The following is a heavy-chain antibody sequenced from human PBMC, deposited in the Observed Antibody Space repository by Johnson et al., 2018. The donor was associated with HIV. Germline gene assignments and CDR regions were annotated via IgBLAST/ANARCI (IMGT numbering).Heavy chain of an antibody. CDR2: ISYDGSNK. J-gene: IGHJ3*02. V-gene: IGHV3-30*04. CDR1: GFTFSSYA. Sequence: QEQLVESGGGVVQPGRSLRLSCAASGFTFSSYAMHWVRQAPGKGLEWVAVISYDGSNKYYADYVKGRFTISRDNSKNTLYLQMNSLRSEDTAEYYCAKVGATVITPRGEAFDIWGQGTMVTVSS. D-gene: IGHD4-23*01. CDR3: AKVGATVITPRGEAFDI.